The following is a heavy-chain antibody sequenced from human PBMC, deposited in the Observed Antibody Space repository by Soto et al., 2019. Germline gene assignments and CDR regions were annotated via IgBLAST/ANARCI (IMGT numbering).Heavy chain of an antibody. CDR3: ARGFVAAADYYYYGMDV. V-gene: IGHV1-8*01. D-gene: IGHD6-13*01. J-gene: IGHJ6*02. CDR1: GYTFISYD. Sequence: QVQRVQSGAEVKKPGASVKVSGKASGYTFISYDINWVRQATGQGLEWMGWMNPNSGNTGYAQKFQGRVTMTRNTSISTAYMELSSLRSEDTAVYYCARGFVAAADYYYYGMDVWGQGTTVTVSS. CDR2: MNPNSGNT.